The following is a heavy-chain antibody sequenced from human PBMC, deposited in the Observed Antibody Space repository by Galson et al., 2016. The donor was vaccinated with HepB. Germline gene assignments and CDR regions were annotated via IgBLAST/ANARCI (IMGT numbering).Heavy chain of an antibody. J-gene: IGHJ4*02. D-gene: IGHD2-21*01. CDR3: ARKGGGDNDY. CDR2: IKEDGSEK. V-gene: IGHV3-7*01. Sequence: SLRLSCAASGFFFSGRAMSWVRQAPGKGLEWVANIKEDGSEKYYVDSVKGRFTISRDNAKNSLYLQMSSLRAEDTAVYYCARKGGGDNDYWGQGTLVTVSS. CDR1: GFFFSGRA.